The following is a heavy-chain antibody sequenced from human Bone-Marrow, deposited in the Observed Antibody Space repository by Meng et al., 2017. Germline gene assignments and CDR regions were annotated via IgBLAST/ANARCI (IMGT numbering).Heavy chain of an antibody. CDR1: GDSVSGNRAL. CDR3: ASWYGES. J-gene: IGHJ4*02. V-gene: IGHV6-1*01. D-gene: IGHD3-10*01. CDR2: TYYRSQWQS. Sequence: QTRSLTGAISGDSVSGNRALWHWVRQSPSRGLEWLGHTYYRSQWQSHYGASVKSRISIYADTSRNQFSLILNSVTPEDTAVYYCASWYGESWGQGTLVTVSS.